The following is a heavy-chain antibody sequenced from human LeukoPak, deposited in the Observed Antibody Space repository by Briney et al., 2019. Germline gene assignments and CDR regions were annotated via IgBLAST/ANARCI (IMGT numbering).Heavy chain of an antibody. CDR2: ISGSGGST. D-gene: IGHD3-9*01. V-gene: IGHV3-23*01. J-gene: IGHJ4*02. CDR3: AKRSDFLTGYSNY. CDR1: GFSFTSYG. Sequence: GRSLRLSCVASGFSFTSYGMHWVRQAPGKGLEWVSFISGSGGSTYYTDSVKGRFTVSRDNSKNTLYLQMNSLRAEDTAVYYCAKRSDFLTGYSNYWGQGTLVTVSS.